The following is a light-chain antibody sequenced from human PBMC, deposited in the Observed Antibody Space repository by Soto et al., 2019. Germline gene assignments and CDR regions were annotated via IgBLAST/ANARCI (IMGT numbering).Light chain of an antibody. CDR2: KIS. J-gene: IGKJ5*01. CDR3: LQTTQFPIT. CDR1: QGLVHSDGNTY. V-gene: IGKV2-24*01. Sequence: DIVLTQTPLSSPVTLGQPASISCRSSQGLVHSDGNTYLSWLQQRPGQPPRLLIDKISNRFSGVPDRFSGSGAGTDFTLKISRVEVEDVGVYYCLQTTQFPITVGQGTRLEIK.